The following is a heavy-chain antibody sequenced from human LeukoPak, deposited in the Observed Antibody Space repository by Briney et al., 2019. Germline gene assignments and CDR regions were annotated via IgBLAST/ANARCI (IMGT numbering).Heavy chain of an antibody. CDR1: GYTFTDYY. D-gene: IGHD6-13*01. J-gene: IGHJ5*02. Sequence: GASVKVSCKASGYTFTDYYMHWVQQAPGKGLEWMGGFDPEDGETIYAQKFQGRVTMTEDTSTDTAYMELSSLRSEDTAVYYCATRHDLYSSSWWYPRTQKGNWFDPWGQGTLVTVSS. CDR3: ATRHDLYSSSWWYPRTQKGNWFDP. V-gene: IGHV1-24*01. CDR2: FDPEDGET.